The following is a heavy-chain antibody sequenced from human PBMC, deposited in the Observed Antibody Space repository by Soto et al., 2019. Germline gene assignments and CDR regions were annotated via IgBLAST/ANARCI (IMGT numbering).Heavy chain of an antibody. J-gene: IGHJ3*02. CDR3: ARDSNYGSSWYYDAFDI. CDR1: GYTFNSYY. V-gene: IGHV1-46*02. D-gene: IGHD6-13*01. Sequence: ASVKVSCKASGYTFNSYYMHWVRQAPGQGLEWMGIINPSGGSTSYAQKFQGRVTMTRDTSTSTVYMELSSLRSEDTAVYYCARDSNYGSSWYYDAFDIWGQGTMVTVSS. CDR2: INPSGGST.